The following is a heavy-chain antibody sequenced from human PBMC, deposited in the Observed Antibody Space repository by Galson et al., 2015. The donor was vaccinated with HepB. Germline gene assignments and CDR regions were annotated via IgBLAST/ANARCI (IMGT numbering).Heavy chain of an antibody. CDR3: ARAGGKYCSGGNCDFNWFDP. CDR1: GFTFSSYW. J-gene: IGHJ5*02. V-gene: IGHV3-74*01. CDR2: TNGDGRAT. Sequence: SLRLSCAASGFTFSSYWMHWVRQAPGKGLVWVSRTNGDGRATGYADSVKGRLTISRDNAKNTLYLQMNSLRAEDTAMYYCARAGGKYCSGGNCDFNWFDPWGQGTLVTVSS. D-gene: IGHD2-15*01.